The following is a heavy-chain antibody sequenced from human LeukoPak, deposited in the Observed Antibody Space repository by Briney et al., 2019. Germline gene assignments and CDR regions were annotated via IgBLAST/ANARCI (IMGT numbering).Heavy chain of an antibody. D-gene: IGHD2-15*01. J-gene: IGHJ4*02. CDR3: ARAHCRGGSCYFDY. V-gene: IGHV3-7*01. CDR2: IKQDGSEK. CDR1: GFTFSSYW. Sequence: GGSLRLSCAASGFTFSSYWMSWVRQAPGKGLEWVANIKQDGSEKYYVDSVKGRFTISRDNAKNSLYLQMNSLRAEDTAVYYCARAHCRGGSCYFDYWGQGTLVTVSS.